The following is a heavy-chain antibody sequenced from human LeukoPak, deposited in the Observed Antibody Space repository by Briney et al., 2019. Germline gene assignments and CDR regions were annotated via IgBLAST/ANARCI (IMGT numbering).Heavy chain of an antibody. CDR1: GYTFTGYY. Sequence: ASVKDSCXASGYTFTGYYMHWVRQALGQGLEWMGWINPNSGGTNYAQKFQGRVTMTRDTSISTAYMELSRLRSDDTAVYYCARSGTFADFWSGYPDYWGQGTLVTVSS. V-gene: IGHV1-2*02. CDR2: INPNSGGT. J-gene: IGHJ4*02. CDR3: ARSGTFADFWSGYPDY. D-gene: IGHD3-3*01.